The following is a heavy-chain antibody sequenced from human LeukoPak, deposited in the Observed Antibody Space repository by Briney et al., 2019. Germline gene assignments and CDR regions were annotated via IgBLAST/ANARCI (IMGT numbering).Heavy chain of an antibody. D-gene: IGHD3-9*01. Sequence: PSQTLSLTCTVAGGSSSSGSYYWSWIRQPAGKGLEWIGRIYTSGSTNYNPSLQSRVTISVDTSKNQFSLKLSSVTAADTAVYYCVGTYDILTGYTPYFDYWGQGTLVTVSS. V-gene: IGHV4-61*02. CDR1: GGSSSSGSYY. J-gene: IGHJ4*02. CDR2: IYTSGST. CDR3: VGTYDILTGYTPYFDY.